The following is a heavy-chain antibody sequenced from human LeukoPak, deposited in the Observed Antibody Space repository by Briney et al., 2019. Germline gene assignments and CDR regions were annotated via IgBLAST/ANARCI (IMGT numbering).Heavy chain of an antibody. V-gene: IGHV3-48*02. CDR2: ISSTSSTM. J-gene: IGHJ5*02. CDR3: ARDNFGDYGNWFDP. Sequence: GGSLRLSCAASGFTFSTYSMNWVRQAPGKGLEWVSYISSTSSTMYYADSVKGRFIISRDNAKNSLYLQMNSLRDEDTAVYYCARDNFGDYGNWFDPWGQGTLVTVSS. D-gene: IGHD4-17*01. CDR1: GFTFSTYS.